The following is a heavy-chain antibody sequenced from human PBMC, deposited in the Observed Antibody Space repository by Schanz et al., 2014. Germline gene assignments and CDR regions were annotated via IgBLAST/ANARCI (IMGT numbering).Heavy chain of an antibody. V-gene: IGHV1-18*01. CDR3: ARGGYSSGWYDRDIAHFDY. CDR1: GYTFTDYG. D-gene: IGHD6-19*01. Sequence: QAQLMQSGPELKRPGASVKVSCKASGYTFTDYGVIWVRQAPGQGLEWMGWISTSNGNTNYAQKLQGRVTMTTDTSTSTAYMELRSLRSDDTAVYYCARGGYSSGWYDRDIAHFDYWGQGPLVTVSS. J-gene: IGHJ4*02. CDR2: ISTSNGNT.